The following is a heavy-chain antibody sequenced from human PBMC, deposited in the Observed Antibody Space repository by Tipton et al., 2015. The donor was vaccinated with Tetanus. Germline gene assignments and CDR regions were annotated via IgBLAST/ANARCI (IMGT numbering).Heavy chain of an antibody. D-gene: IGHD3-22*01. CDR1: GYTFRSYG. V-gene: IGHV1-2*02. Sequence: QLVQSGAEVKKPGASVKVSCKASGYTFRSYGLTWVRQTPGQGLEWMGWIDPNSGGTAYAQKFQGRVTMTRDTSISTVDMELSRLRSDDTAVYYCARDRGDYIYYGMDVWGPGTTVTVSS. J-gene: IGHJ6*02. CDR2: IDPNSGGT. CDR3: ARDRGDYIYYGMDV.